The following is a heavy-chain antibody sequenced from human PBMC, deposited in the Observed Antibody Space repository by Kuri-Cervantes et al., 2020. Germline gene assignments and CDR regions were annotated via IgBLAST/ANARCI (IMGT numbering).Heavy chain of an antibody. CDR2: ISWNSGSI. CDR1: GFTFDDYA. Sequence: SLKISCAASGFTFDDYAMHWVRQAPGKGLEWVSGISWNSGSIGYADSVKGRFTISRDNAKNSLYLQMNSLRAEDTAVYYCAREGDIVVVVAATPFDYWGQGTLVTVSS. V-gene: IGHV3-9*01. D-gene: IGHD2-15*01. J-gene: IGHJ4*02. CDR3: AREGDIVVVVAATPFDY.